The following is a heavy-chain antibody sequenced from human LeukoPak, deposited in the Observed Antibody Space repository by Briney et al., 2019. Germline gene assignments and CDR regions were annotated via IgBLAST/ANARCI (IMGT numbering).Heavy chain of an antibody. CDR1: GGSFSGYY. CDR2: INHSGST. J-gene: IGHJ4*02. V-gene: IGHV4-34*01. D-gene: IGHD4-17*01. Sequence: SETLSLTCAVYGGSFSGYYWSWIRQPPGKGLEWIGEINHSGSTNYNPSLKSRVTISVDTSKNQFSLKLSSVTAADTAVYYCARGWDGDDYWGQGTLVTVSS. CDR3: ARGWDGDDY.